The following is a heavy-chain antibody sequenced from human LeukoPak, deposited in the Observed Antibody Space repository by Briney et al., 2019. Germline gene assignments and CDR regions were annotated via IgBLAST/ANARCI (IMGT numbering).Heavy chain of an antibody. CDR1: GFTFSSYT. J-gene: IGHJ4*02. Sequence: GGSLRLSCAASGFTFSSYTMNWARQAPGKGLEWVAYIRSSGSAMNYADAVKGRFIISRDNAQNSLFLQMNSLRAEDTGVYYCARGDPGSTWSCFDNWGLGTLVTVSP. CDR2: IRSSGSAM. D-gene: IGHD6-13*01. CDR3: ARGDPGSTWSCFDN. V-gene: IGHV3-48*04.